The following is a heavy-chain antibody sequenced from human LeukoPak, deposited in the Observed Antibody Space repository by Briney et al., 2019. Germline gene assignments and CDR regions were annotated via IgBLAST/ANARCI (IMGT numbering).Heavy chain of an antibody. D-gene: IGHD1-1*01. Sequence: GGSLRLSCAASGFTFSSYSMNWVRQAPGKGLEWVSSISSSSSYIYYADSVKGRFTISRDNAKNSLYLQMNSLRAKDTAVYYCARGVPTGIDYFDYWGQGTLVTVSS. CDR3: ARGVPTGIDYFDY. CDR1: GFTFSSYS. CDR2: ISSSSSYI. J-gene: IGHJ4*02. V-gene: IGHV3-21*01.